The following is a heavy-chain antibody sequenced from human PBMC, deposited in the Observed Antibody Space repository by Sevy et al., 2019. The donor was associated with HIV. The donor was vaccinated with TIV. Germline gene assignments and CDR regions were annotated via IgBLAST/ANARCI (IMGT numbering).Heavy chain of an antibody. D-gene: IGHD1-26*01. Sequence: GGSLRLSCAASGFTFSSYAMSWVRQAPGKGLEWVSAISGSGGSTYYADSVKGRFTISRDNSKNTLYLQMNSLRAEDTAVYYCAKLLGATRYYYYMDVWGKGTTVTVSS. CDR3: AKLLGATRYYYYMDV. CDR1: GFTFSSYA. CDR2: ISGSGGST. V-gene: IGHV3-23*01. J-gene: IGHJ6*03.